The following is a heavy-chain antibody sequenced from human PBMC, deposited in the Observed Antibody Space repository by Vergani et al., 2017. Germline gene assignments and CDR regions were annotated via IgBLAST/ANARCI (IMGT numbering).Heavy chain of an antibody. CDR3: ARGMTTETTDLDGFDI. J-gene: IGHJ3*02. CDR1: SFSVSSHY. D-gene: IGHD4-17*01. CDR2: INIGGRT. Sequence: LVESGGGLVQPGGSLRLSCAASSFSVSSHYMTWVRQAPGKGLEWVSTINIGGRTSYADSVKGRLTLTRDDSKNTLHLQMNSLRPEDTPVYYCARGMTTETTDLDGFDIWGQGTMVSVSS. V-gene: IGHV3-66*02.